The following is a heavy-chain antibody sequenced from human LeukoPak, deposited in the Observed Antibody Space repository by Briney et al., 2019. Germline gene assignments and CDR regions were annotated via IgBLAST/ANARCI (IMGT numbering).Heavy chain of an antibody. CDR2: ISSSSSTI. CDR1: GFTFSSYS. J-gene: IGHJ4*02. CDR3: ARDKGSDSSGYYDY. D-gene: IGHD3-22*01. V-gene: IGHV3-48*04. Sequence: GGSLRLSCAASGFTFSSYSMNWVRQAPGKGLEWVSYISSSSSTIYYADSVKGRFTISRDNAKNPLYLQMNSLRAEDTAVYYCARDKGSDSSGYYDYWGQGTLVTVSS.